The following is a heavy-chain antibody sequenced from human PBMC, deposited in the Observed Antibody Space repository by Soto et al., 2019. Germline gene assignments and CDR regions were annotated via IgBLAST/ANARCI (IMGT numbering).Heavy chain of an antibody. V-gene: IGHV1-69*02. J-gene: IGHJ6*02. D-gene: IGHD3-9*01. CDR3: ARLTYYDILSGFPAMDV. Sequence: QVQLVQSGAEVKKPGSSVKVSCKASGGTFSSYTISWVRQAPGQGLEWMGRIIPILGIANYAQKFQGRVTITADKSTSTAYMELSSLRSEDTAVYYCARLTYYDILSGFPAMDVWGQGTTVTVSS. CDR2: IIPILGIA. CDR1: GGTFSSYT.